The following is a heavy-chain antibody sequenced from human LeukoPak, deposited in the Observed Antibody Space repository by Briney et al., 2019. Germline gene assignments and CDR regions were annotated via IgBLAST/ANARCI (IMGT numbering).Heavy chain of an antibody. J-gene: IGHJ3*02. V-gene: IGHV4-30-2*01. Sequence: PSETLSLTCAVSGGSISSGGYSWSWIRQPPGKGLEWIGYIYHSGSTYYNPSLKSRVTISVDRSKNQFSLKLSSVTAADTAVYYCARETRAFDIWGQGTMVTVSS. CDR1: GGSISSGGYS. CDR2: IYHSGST. CDR3: ARETRAFDI.